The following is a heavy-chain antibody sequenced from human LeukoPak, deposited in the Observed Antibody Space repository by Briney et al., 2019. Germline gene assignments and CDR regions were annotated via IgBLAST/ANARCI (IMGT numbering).Heavy chain of an antibody. J-gene: IGHJ4*02. CDR3: ARDGGGTTLPFDY. V-gene: IGHV1-2*02. CDR1: GYTFTDYY. CDR2: INPNSGGT. D-gene: IGHD1-1*01. Sequence: ASVKVSCKASGYTFTDYYMHWVRQAPGQGLEGMGWINPNSGGTNYAQKFQGRVTMTRDTSISTAYMDLNRLRSDDTAVYYCARDGGGTTLPFDYWGQGTLVTVSS.